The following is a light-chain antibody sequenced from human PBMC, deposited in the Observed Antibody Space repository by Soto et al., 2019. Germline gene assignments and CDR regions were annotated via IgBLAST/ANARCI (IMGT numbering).Light chain of an antibody. CDR3: QQYGSSPYT. CDR2: GAS. V-gene: IGKV3-20*01. J-gene: IGKJ2*01. CDR1: QSVSSSY. Sequence: EIVLTQSPGTLSLSPGERATLSCRASQSVSSSYLAWYQQKPGQTPWLLIYGASSRATGIPDRFSGSGSGTDFTLTISRLEPEDFGVYYCQQYGSSPYTFGQGTKLEIK.